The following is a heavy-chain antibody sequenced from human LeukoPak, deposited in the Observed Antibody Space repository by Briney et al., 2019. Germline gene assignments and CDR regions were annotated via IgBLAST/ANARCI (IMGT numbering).Heavy chain of an antibody. CDR2: IYYTGST. CDR1: RGSISSSTYY. D-gene: IGHD2-8*01. J-gene: IGHJ4*02. Sequence: SETLSLTCTVSRGSISSSTYYWSWVRQPPGKGLEWIASIYYTGSTYYNPSLKSRVTISLDMSKNEFFLTMTSVTAADTAVYFCTAEKNGSPHYWGQGTQVTVSS. CDR3: TAEKNGSPHY. V-gene: IGHV4-39*07.